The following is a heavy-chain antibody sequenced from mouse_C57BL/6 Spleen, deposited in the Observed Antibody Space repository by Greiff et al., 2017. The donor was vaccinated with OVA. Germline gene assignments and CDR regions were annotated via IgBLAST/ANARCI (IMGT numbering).Heavy chain of an antibody. CDR2: INPGSGGT. V-gene: IGHV1-54*01. CDR3: ARLGNYVPYYYAMDY. J-gene: IGHJ4*01. Sequence: QVQLQQSGAELVRPGTSVKVSCKASGYAFTNYLIEWVKQRPGQGLEWIGVINPGSGGTNYNEKFKGKATLTADKSSSTAYMQLSSLTSEDSAVYFCARLGNYVPYYYAMDYWGQGTSVTVSS. CDR1: GYAFTNYL. D-gene: IGHD2-1*01.